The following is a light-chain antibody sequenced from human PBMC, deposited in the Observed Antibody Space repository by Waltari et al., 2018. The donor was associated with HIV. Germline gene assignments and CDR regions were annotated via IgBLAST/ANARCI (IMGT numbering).Light chain of an antibody. V-gene: IGKV4-1*01. CDR2: WAS. CDR3: QQYYSNPWT. CDR1: QSILYISNTKNY. J-gene: IGKJ1*01. Sequence: DIVMTQSPDSLAVSLGERVTFNCTSSQSILYISNTKNYLAWYQQKPGQPPTLRIYWASSRESGVPDRFSGRGSGTEFTLTISSLQAEDVAIYYCQQYYSNPWTFGQGTKVEIK.